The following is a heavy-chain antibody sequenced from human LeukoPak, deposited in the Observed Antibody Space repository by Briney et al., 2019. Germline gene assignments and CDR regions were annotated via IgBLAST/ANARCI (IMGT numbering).Heavy chain of an antibody. J-gene: IGHJ4*02. Sequence: GESLKIPCKGSGYSFTSYWIGWVRQMPGKGLEWMEIIYPGDSDTRYSPSFQGQVTISADKSISTAYLQWSSLKASDTAMYYCARGDVRYSANFDYWGQGTLVTVSS. V-gene: IGHV5-51*01. CDR1: GYSFTSYW. D-gene: IGHD1-26*01. CDR2: IYPGDSDT. CDR3: ARGDVRYSANFDY.